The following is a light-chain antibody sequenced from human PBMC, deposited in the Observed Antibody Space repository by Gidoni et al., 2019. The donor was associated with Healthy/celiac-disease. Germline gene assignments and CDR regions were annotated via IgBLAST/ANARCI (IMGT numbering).Light chain of an antibody. CDR3: QQYDNLPYT. V-gene: IGKV1-33*01. J-gene: IGKJ2*01. Sequence: DIQMTQSPSSLSASVGDRVTITCQASQDISNYLNWYQQKPGKAPTLLIYDASNLETGVPSRFSGSGSGTDFTFTISSLQPEDIATYYCQQYDNLPYTFGQGTKVEIK. CDR1: QDISNY. CDR2: DAS.